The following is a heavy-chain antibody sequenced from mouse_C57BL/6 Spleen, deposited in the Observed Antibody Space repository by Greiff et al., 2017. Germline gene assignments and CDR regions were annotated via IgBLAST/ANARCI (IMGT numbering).Heavy chain of an antibody. J-gene: IGHJ4*01. CDR1: GFTFSSYG. D-gene: IGHD2-4*01. Sequence: EVQVVESGGDLVKPGGSLKLSCAASGFTFSSYGMSWVRQTPDKRLEWVATISSGGSYTYYPDSVKGRCTISRDNAKNTLYLQMSSLKSEDTAMYYCARQGYDYDRDAMDDWGQGTSVTVSS. CDR2: ISSGGSYT. V-gene: IGHV5-6*01. CDR3: ARQGYDYDRDAMDD.